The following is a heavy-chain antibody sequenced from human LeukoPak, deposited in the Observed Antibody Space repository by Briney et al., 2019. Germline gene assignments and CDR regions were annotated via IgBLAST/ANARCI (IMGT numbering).Heavy chain of an antibody. D-gene: IGHD3-22*01. CDR1: GFTFSSYW. V-gene: IGHV3-7*03. CDR3: ARAGVWDYSDSSGYHNAAFDI. Sequence: GGSLRLSCAASGFTFSSYWMSWVRQAPGKGLEWVANIKQDGSEKYYVDSVKGRFTISRDNAKNSLYLQMNSLRAEDTAVYYCARAGVWDYSDSSGYHNAAFDIWGQGTMVTVSS. CDR2: IKQDGSEK. J-gene: IGHJ3*02.